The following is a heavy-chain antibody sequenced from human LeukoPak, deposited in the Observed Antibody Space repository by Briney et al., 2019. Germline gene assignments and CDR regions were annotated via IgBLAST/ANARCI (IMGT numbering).Heavy chain of an antibody. CDR3: ARVGCSSTSCYVGYYYYMDV. Sequence: SETPSLTCTVSGGSITNYYWSWIRQPPGKGLEWIAYMYYSGSTNYNPSLKSRVTISVDTSKNQFSLKLSSVTAADTAVYYCARVGCSSTSCYVGYYYYMDVWGKGTTVTVSS. D-gene: IGHD2-2*01. CDR2: MYYSGST. CDR1: GGSITNYY. J-gene: IGHJ6*03. V-gene: IGHV4-59*01.